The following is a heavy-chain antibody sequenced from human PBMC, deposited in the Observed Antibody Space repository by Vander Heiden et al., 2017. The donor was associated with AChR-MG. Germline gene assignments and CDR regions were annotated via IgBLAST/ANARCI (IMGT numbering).Heavy chain of an antibody. V-gene: IGHV1-18*01. Sequence: QVQLVQSVAEVKKPGASVRVPCKASGYTLTNYGFTWVRQAPGQGLEWMGWNSAYNGNTNYAQKVQGRVAMTTDTSTGTAYMELRSLRSDDTAVYFCARTHCGVGSCSVDAFDIWGQGTMVTVSS. D-gene: IGHD2-15*01. J-gene: IGHJ3*02. CDR2: NSAYNGNT. CDR1: GYTLTNYG. CDR3: ARTHCGVGSCSVDAFDI.